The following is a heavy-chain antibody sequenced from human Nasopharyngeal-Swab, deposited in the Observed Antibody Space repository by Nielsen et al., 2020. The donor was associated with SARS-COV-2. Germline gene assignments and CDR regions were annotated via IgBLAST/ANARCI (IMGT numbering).Heavy chain of an antibody. Sequence: GESLKISCAASGFTFSSYAMSWVRKAPGKGLEWVSAISGSGGSTYYADSVKGRFTISRDNSKNTLYLQMNSLRAEDTAVYYCAKVSWEWELLRWYFDYWGQGTLVTVSS. V-gene: IGHV3-23*01. J-gene: IGHJ4*02. D-gene: IGHD1-26*01. CDR2: ISGSGGST. CDR3: AKVSWEWELLRWYFDY. CDR1: GFTFSSYA.